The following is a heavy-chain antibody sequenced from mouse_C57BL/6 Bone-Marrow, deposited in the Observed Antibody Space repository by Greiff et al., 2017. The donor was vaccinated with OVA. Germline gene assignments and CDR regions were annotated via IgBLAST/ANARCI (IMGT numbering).Heavy chain of an antibody. V-gene: IGHV5-15*01. CDR2: ISNLAYSI. Sequence: EVHLVESGGGLVQPGGSLKLSCAASGFTFSDYGMAWVRQAPRKGPEWVAFISNLAYSIYYADTVTGRFTISRENAKNTLYLEMSSLRSEDMAMYYCARLYYGSSHWYFDVWGTGTTVTVSS. D-gene: IGHD1-1*01. CDR3: ARLYYGSSHWYFDV. CDR1: GFTFSDYG. J-gene: IGHJ1*03.